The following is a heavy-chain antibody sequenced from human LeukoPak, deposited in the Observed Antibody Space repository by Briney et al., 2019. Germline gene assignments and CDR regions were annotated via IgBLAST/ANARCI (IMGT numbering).Heavy chain of an antibody. V-gene: IGHV4-38-2*02. CDR2: IYHSGST. CDR3: AGRITMIGPTFDY. J-gene: IGHJ4*02. CDR1: GYSISSGYY. Sequence: PSETLSLTCTVSGYSISSGYYWGWIRQPPGKGLEWIGGIYHSGSTYYNPSLKSRVTISVDTSKNQFSLKLSSVTAADTAVYYCAGRITMIGPTFDYWGQGTLVTVSS. D-gene: IGHD3-22*01.